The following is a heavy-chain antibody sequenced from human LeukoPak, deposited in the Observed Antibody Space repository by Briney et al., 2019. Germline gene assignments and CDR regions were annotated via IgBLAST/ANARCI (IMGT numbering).Heavy chain of an antibody. D-gene: IGHD1-26*01. CDR3: ASYSGSYYVRYYGMDV. J-gene: IGHJ6*02. CDR2: ISAYNGNT. V-gene: IGHV1-18*01. CDR1: GGTFSSYA. Sequence: ASVKVSCKASGGTFSSYAISWVRQAHGQGLEWMGWISAYNGNTNYAQKLQGRVTMTTDTSTSTAYMELRSLRSDDTAVYYCASYSGSYYVRYYGMDVWGQGTTVTVSS.